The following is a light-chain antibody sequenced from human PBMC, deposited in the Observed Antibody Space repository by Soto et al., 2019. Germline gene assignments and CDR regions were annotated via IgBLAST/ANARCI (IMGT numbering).Light chain of an antibody. V-gene: IGKV3-15*01. CDR2: GAS. CDR3: QQYYNWPRT. Sequence: IVLTQSPGTLSLSPGERATLSCRASENIYTNLAWYQQTPGQAPRLLFYGASTRATGLPARFSGTGSGTEFTLTINSLQAEDSAVYYCQQYYNWPRTFGQGTRLEI. J-gene: IGKJ5*01. CDR1: ENIYTN.